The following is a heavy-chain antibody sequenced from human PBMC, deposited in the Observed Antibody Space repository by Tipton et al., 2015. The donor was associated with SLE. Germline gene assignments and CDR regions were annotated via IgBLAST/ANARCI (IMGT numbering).Heavy chain of an antibody. V-gene: IGHV4-61*02. CDR3: AREGNQQLRY. CDR2: IYTSGST. Sequence: TLSLTCAVSGYSISSGSYYWSWIRQPAGKGLEWIGRIYTSGSTNYNPSLKSRVTISVDTSKNQFSLKLSSVTAADTAVYYCAREGNQQLRYWGQGTLVTVSS. D-gene: IGHD6-13*01. J-gene: IGHJ4*02. CDR1: GYSISSGSYY.